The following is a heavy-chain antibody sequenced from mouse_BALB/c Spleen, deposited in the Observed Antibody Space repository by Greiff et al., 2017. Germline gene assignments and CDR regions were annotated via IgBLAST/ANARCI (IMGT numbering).Heavy chain of an antibody. CDR2: IYPGDGDT. CDR1: GYAFSSYW. CDR3: ARPITTASYYAMDY. D-gene: IGHD1-2*01. J-gene: IGHJ4*01. Sequence: VQLVESGAELVRPGSSVKISCKASGYAFSSYWMNWVKQRPGQGLEWIGQIYPGDGDTNYNGKFKGKATLTADKSSSTAYMQLSSLTSEDSAVYFCARPITTASYYAMDYWGQGTSVTVSS. V-gene: IGHV1-80*01.